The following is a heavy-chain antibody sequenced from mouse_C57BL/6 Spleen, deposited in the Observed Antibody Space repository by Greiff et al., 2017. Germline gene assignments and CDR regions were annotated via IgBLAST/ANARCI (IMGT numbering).Heavy chain of an antibody. CDR3: TTWDMPSLSYWYFDV. CDR2: IDPENGDT. CDR1: GFNIKDDY. D-gene: IGHD3-3*01. Sequence: EVQLQQSGAELVRPGASVKLSCTASGFNIKDDYMHWVKPRPEQGLEWIGWIDPENGDTEYASKFQGKATITADTSSNTAYLQLSSLTSEDTAVYYCTTWDMPSLSYWYFDVWGTGTTVTVSS. J-gene: IGHJ1*03. V-gene: IGHV14-4*01.